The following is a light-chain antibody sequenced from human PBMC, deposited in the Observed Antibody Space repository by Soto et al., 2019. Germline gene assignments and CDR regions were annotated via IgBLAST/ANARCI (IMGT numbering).Light chain of an antibody. J-gene: IGKJ2*03. Sequence: IQMTQSPSSLSAPSGDRVTITCRASQSISSYLNWYQQKPGKAPTXLISAASSLQGGVPARFSGSGSGTDFTLTISSLQTEDFATYYCQQSYTTPYSFGQGTKVDIK. CDR2: AAS. CDR1: QSISSY. CDR3: QQSYTTPYS. V-gene: IGKV1-39*01.